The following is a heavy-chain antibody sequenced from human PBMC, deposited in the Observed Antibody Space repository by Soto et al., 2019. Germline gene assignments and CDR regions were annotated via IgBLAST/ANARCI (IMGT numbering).Heavy chain of an antibody. CDR3: ARSSGGSSDY. Sequence: EVQLVASGGCLGKPGGSRRLSCAASGFTFRIYRMNWVRQSPGKGLEWVSSISSSSSSIYYADSVKGRFTISRDNAKNSLYMQMNSLRAEDTAVYYCARSSGGSSDYWGQGTLVTVSS. V-gene: IGHV3-21*01. CDR1: GFTFRIYR. J-gene: IGHJ4*02. CDR2: ISSSSSSI. D-gene: IGHD2-15*01.